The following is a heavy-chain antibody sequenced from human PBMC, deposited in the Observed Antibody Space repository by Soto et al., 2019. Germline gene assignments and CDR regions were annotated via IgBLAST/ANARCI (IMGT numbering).Heavy chain of an antibody. D-gene: IGHD3-10*01. V-gene: IGHV4-59*01. Sequence: QVQLQESGPGLVKPSETLSLTCTVSGGSISSYYWSWIRQPPGKGLEWIGYIYYSGSTNYNPSLESRVTLSVDTSKNQFSLKLSSVTAADTAVYYCAASYYGSGSYYRTYYYYYYMDVWGKGTTVTVSS. CDR1: GGSISSYY. J-gene: IGHJ6*03. CDR3: AASYYGSGSYYRTYYYYYYMDV. CDR2: IYYSGST.